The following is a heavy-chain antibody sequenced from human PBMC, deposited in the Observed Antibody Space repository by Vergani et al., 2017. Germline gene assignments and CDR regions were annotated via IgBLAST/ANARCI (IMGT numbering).Heavy chain of an antibody. J-gene: IGHJ4*02. D-gene: IGHD3-3*01. CDR1: GGSISSYY. V-gene: IGHV4-4*07. CDR2: IYTSGST. Sequence: QVQLQESGPGLVKPSETLSLTCTVSGGSISSYYWSWIRQPAGKGLEWIGRIYTSGSTNYNPSLKSRVTMSVDTSKNQFSLKLSSVTAADTAVDYCARVNYDFWSGYYYYFDYWGQGTLVTVSS. CDR3: ARVNYDFWSGYYYYFDY.